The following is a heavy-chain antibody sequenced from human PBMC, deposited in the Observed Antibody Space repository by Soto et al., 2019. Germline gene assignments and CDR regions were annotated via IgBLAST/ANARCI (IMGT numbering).Heavy chain of an antibody. CDR3: ARDSGQRLYDY. CDR2: IIPIFGTA. D-gene: IGHD2-15*01. V-gene: IGHV1-69*12. Sequence: QVQLVQSGAEVKKPGSSVKVSCKASGGTFSSYAISWVRQAPGQGLEWMGGIIPIFGTANYAQKFQGRVTITAYESTSTGYMELSSLRSEDAAVYYCARDSGQRLYDYWGQGTLVTVSS. CDR1: GGTFSSYA. J-gene: IGHJ4*02.